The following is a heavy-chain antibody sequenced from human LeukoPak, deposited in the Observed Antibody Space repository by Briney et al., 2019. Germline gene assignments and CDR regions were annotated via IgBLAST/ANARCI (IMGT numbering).Heavy chain of an antibody. Sequence: GGSLRLSCAASGFTFSSYWMSWVRQAPGKGLEWVANIKEDGSEKYYVDSVKGRFTISRDNSKNTLYLQMNSLRAEDTAVYYCARPPYFGGVYYFDYWGQGTLVTVSS. CDR2: IKEDGSEK. V-gene: IGHV3-7*01. CDR3: ARPPYFGGVYYFDY. J-gene: IGHJ4*02. CDR1: GFTFSSYW. D-gene: IGHD2-21*01.